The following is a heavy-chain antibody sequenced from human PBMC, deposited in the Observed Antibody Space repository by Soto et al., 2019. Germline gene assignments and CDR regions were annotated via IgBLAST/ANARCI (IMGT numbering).Heavy chain of an antibody. D-gene: IGHD3-10*01. Sequence: PSETRSLTCAVSGGSISSSNCLSWVRQPPGKGLEWIGEIYHSGSTNYNPSLKSRVTISVDKSKNQFSLKLSSVTAADTAVYYCASSPGGRLDPWGQGTLVTVSS. CDR2: IYHSGST. J-gene: IGHJ5*02. CDR3: ASSPGGRLDP. CDR1: GGSISSSNC. V-gene: IGHV4-4*02.